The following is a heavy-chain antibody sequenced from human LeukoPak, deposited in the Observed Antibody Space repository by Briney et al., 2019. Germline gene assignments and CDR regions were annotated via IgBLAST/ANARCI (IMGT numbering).Heavy chain of an antibody. CDR3: ARDPIVVLPAAKTVHWYFDL. V-gene: IGHV3-21*01. J-gene: IGHJ2*01. CDR2: ISRSGDVT. CDR1: GFTFTNYV. D-gene: IGHD2-2*01. Sequence: PGGSLRLSCAASGFTFTNYVMNWVRQAPGGGLEWVSGISRSGDVTYYADSVKGRFTISRDNAKNSLYLQVNSLRAEDTAVYYCARDPIVVLPAAKTVHWYFDLWGRGTLVTVSS.